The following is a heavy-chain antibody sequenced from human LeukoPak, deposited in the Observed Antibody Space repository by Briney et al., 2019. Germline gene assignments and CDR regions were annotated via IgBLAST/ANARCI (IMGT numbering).Heavy chain of an antibody. Sequence: KPGGSLRLSRAPSGFTFSIYSMNWVRQAPGKGLEGVSSMSSSRSYIYYAHSVKGRFTISRDNAKNSLYLQMNSLRAEDTAVYYCARDYPIHYDYVWGSYRYLDYCGQGTLVTVSS. J-gene: IGHJ4*02. CDR2: MSSSRSYI. D-gene: IGHD3-16*01. CDR3: ARDYPIHYDYVWGSYRYLDY. CDR1: GFTFSIYS. V-gene: IGHV3-21*01.